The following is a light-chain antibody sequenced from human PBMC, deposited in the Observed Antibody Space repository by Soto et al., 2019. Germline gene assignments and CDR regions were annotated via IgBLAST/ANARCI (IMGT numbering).Light chain of an antibody. CDR3: QQYNNWHPF. CDR2: GAS. J-gene: IGKJ3*01. V-gene: IGKV3-15*01. CDR1: QSVSSN. Sequence: EIVMTQSPATLSVSPGERATLSCRASQSVSSNLAWYQQKPGQAPRLLIYGASTRATGIPARFSGSGSGTEFTITISSLQSEDFAVYYCQQYNNWHPFFGPGTKVDIK.